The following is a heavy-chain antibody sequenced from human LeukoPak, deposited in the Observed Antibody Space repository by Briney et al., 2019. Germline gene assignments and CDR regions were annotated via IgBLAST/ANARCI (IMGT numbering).Heavy chain of an antibody. CDR1: GYTFTSYG. CDR2: ISAYNGNT. J-gene: IGHJ4*02. Sequence: RASVKVSCKASGYTFTSYGISWVRQAPGQGLEWMGWISAYNGNTNYAQKLQGRVTMTTDTSTSTAYMELRSLRSDDTAVYYCARVESVGLLWFGEDHDYWGQGTLVTVSS. V-gene: IGHV1-18*01. D-gene: IGHD3-10*01. CDR3: ARVESVGLLWFGEDHDY.